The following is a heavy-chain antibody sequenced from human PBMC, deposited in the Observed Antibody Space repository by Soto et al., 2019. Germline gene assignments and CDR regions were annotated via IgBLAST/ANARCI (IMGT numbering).Heavy chain of an antibody. D-gene: IGHD2-15*01. CDR3: ARGRILYSYAMDV. J-gene: IGHJ6*02. Sequence: SETLSLTCTVSGGSISSYYWSWIRQPPGKGLEWIGYIYYSGSTNYNPSLKSRVTISVDTSKNQFSLKLSSVTAADTAVYYYARGRILYSYAMDVWGEGSTVTVS. CDR1: GGSISSYY. V-gene: IGHV4-59*01. CDR2: IYYSGST.